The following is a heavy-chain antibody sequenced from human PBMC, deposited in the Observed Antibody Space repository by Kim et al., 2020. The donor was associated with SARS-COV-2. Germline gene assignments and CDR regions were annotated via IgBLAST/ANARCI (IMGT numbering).Heavy chain of an antibody. D-gene: IGHD1-1*01. CDR3: AKLNWNAGRYFDP. Sequence: GGSLRLSCATSGFPFSTHGMSWVRQAPGKGLEWVSTISGGDGSTYYPDSVKGRFTISKDNSKSTLYLQMNNLRAEDTAMYYCAKLNWNAGRYFDPWGQGTPLTVPS. J-gene: IGHJ5*02. CDR2: ISGGDGST. V-gene: IGHV3-23*01. CDR1: GFPFSTHG.